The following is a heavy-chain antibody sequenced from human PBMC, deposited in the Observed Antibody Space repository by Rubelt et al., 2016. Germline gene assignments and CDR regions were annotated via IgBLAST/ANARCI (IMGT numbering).Heavy chain of an antibody. CDR3: ARDSRNGDYVWGSYRYTPNFDY. CDR2: ISSSSSYI. V-gene: IGHV3-21*01. CDR1: SYS. J-gene: IGHJ4*02. Sequence: SYSMNWVRQAPGKGLEWVSSISSSSSYIYYADSVKGRFTISGDNAKNSLYLQMNSLRAEDTAVHYCARDSRNGDYVWGSYRYTPNFDYWGQGTLVTVSS. D-gene: IGHD3-16*02.